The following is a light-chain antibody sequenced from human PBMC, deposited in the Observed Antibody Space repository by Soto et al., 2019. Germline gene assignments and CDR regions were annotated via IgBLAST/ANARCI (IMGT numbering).Light chain of an antibody. Sequence: NFMLTQPHSVSESPGKTVTISCTGSSGSIASNYVQWYQQRPGSATTIVIFDDNQRPSGVPDRFSGSIDTSSNSASLTISGLKTEDEADYYCQSYDRDGKGVFGGGTKLTVL. V-gene: IGLV6-57*02. CDR2: DDN. CDR3: QSYDRDGKGV. J-gene: IGLJ3*02. CDR1: SGSIASNY.